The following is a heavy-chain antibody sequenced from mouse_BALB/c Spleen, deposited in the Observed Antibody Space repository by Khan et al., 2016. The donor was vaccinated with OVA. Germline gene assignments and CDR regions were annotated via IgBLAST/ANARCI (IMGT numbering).Heavy chain of an antibody. Sequence: VQLQQSGPELVKPGASVKISCKASGYSFTGYFMNWVMQSHGKSLEWIGRINPHIGETFYNQKFKGKATLTVDKSSSTAHMALRSLASEDSAVYYCGRIYGSDFDYGGQGTTLTVSS. D-gene: IGHD1-1*01. J-gene: IGHJ2*01. CDR3: GRIYGSDFDY. CDR1: GYSFTGYF. CDR2: INPHIGET. V-gene: IGHV1-20*02.